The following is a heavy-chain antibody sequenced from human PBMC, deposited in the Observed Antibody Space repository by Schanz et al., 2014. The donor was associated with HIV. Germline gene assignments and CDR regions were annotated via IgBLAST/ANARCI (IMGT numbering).Heavy chain of an antibody. J-gene: IGHJ4*02. CDR2: ISGNGGHT. CDR3: ARGATTYSSGYYYPDY. V-gene: IGHV3-23*04. Sequence: EVKLVESGGGSVQPGRSLRLSCAASGFTFSSYAMSWVRQAPGKGLEWVSGISGNGGHTWYADSVKGRFTISRDNAKNSLYLQMNSLRDEDTAVYYCARGATTYSSGYYYPDYWGQGTLVTVSS. CDR1: GFTFSSYA. D-gene: IGHD3-22*01.